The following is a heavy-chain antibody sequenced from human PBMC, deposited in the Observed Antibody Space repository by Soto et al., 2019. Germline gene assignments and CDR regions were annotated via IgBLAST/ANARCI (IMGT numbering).Heavy chain of an antibody. CDR2: IYYSGST. J-gene: IGHJ4*02. CDR3: ARGDCSGGSCYFRFDY. CDR1: GGSISSGGHY. V-gene: IGHV4-31*03. D-gene: IGHD2-15*01. Sequence: SETLSLTCTVSGGSISSGGHYWSWIRQHPGKGLEWIGYIYYSGSTYYNPSLKSRVTISVDTSKNQFSLKLSSVTAADTAVYYCARGDCSGGSCYFRFDYWGQGTLVTVSS.